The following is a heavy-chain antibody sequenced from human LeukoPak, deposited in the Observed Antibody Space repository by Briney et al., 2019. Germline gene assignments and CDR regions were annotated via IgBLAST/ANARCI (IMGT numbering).Heavy chain of an antibody. J-gene: IGHJ6*03. CDR1: GGSISSGSYY. CDR3: ARELPTTVTTFFDYYYMDV. Sequence: SETLSLTCTVSGGSISSGSYYWSWIRQPAGKGLEWIGRIYTSGSTNYNPSLKSRVTISVDTSKNQFSLKLSSVTAADTAVYYCARELPTTVTTFFDYYYMDVWGKGTTVTVSS. V-gene: IGHV4-61*02. CDR2: IYTSGST. D-gene: IGHD4-11*01.